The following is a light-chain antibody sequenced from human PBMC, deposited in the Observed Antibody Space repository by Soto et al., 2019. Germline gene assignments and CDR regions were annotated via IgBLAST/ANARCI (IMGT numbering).Light chain of an antibody. CDR3: QQYDKWPPLT. J-gene: IGKJ1*01. CDR2: HAS. V-gene: IGKV3-15*01. Sequence: EVVMTQSPATLSVSPVDRVTLSCRASQSVSNYLAWYQQKPGQAPRLLIYHASTRATGIPARFSGTGSGTEFILSISSLQSEDVAVYFCQQYDKWPPLTFGQGTKVDIK. CDR1: QSVSNY.